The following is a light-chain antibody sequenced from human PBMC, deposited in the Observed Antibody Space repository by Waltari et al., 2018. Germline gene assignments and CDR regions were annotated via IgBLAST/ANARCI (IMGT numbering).Light chain of an antibody. CDR2: DAS. CDR3: QHRSDWPLT. CDR1: QSVSSY. J-gene: IGKJ4*01. V-gene: IGKV3-11*01. Sequence: EIVLTQSPATLSLSPGQRATLSCRASQSVSSYLAWYQQKPSQAPRRLIYDASNRATGIPARFSGSWSVTDFTLTITSLEPEDFTVYYCQHRSDWPLTFGGGTKVEIK.